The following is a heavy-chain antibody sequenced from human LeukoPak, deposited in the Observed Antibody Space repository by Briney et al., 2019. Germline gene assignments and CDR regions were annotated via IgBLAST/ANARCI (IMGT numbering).Heavy chain of an antibody. CDR3: ARASYCGGNCYWYFDL. V-gene: IGHV4-59*01. D-gene: IGHD2-21*02. Sequence: PSETLSLTCTVSGGSISSYLWSWIRQPPGKGLEWIGCISYSGSTSYNPSLKSRVTISVDTSKDQFSLKLSSVTAADTAVYYCARASYCGGNCYWYFDLWGRGTLVTVSS. CDR2: ISYSGST. J-gene: IGHJ2*01. CDR1: GGSISSYL.